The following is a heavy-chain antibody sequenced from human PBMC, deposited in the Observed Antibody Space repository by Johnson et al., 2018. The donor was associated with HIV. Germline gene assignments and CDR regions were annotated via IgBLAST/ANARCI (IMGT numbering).Heavy chain of an antibody. Sequence: VQLVESGGGLVQPGGSLRLSCAASGFIVSNYWMSWVRQAPGKGLEWVANIKQDGSEKNYVDSVKGRFIISTDNAKDSLYLKMKSLRAEDTAVYYCARSIIGADTVAIGGQGTMVSVSS. CDR2: IKQDGSEK. J-gene: IGHJ3*02. CDR3: ARSIIGADTVAI. CDR1: GFIVSNYW. V-gene: IGHV3-7*05.